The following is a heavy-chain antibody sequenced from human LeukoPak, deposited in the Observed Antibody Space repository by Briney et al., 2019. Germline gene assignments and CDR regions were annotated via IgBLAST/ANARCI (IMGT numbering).Heavy chain of an antibody. CDR1: GGSISSGDYY. V-gene: IGHV4-30-4*01. D-gene: IGHD4-17*01. Sequence: SETLSLTCTVSGGSISSGDYYWSWIRQPPGKGLEWIGYIYYSGSTYYNPSLKSRVTISVDTSKNQLSLKLSSVTAADTAVYYCARSRFNDYGAPDYWGQGTLVTVSS. J-gene: IGHJ4*02. CDR2: IYYSGST. CDR3: ARSRFNDYGAPDY.